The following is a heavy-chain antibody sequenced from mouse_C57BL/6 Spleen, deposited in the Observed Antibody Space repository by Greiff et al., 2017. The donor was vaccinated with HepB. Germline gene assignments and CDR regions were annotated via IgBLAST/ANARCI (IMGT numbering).Heavy chain of an antibody. D-gene: IGHD4-1*01. Sequence: QVQLQQPGAELVMPGASVKLSCKASGYTFTSYWMHWVKQRPGQGLEWIGEIDPSDSYTNYNQKFKGKSTLTVDKSSSTAYMQLSSLTSVDSAVYYCARGGLGQDYFDYWGQGTTLTVSS. CDR3: ARGGLGQDYFDY. CDR1: GYTFTSYW. V-gene: IGHV1-69*01. J-gene: IGHJ2*01. CDR2: IDPSDSYT.